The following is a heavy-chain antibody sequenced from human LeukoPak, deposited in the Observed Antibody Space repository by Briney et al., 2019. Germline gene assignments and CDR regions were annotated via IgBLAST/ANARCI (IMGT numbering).Heavy chain of an antibody. CDR2: ISDSGGST. D-gene: IGHD3-10*01. Sequence: PGGSLRLSCAASGFTFSSYTMHWVRQAPGKGLERVSGISDSGGSTYYADSVKGRFTISRDNSKNTMYLQMNSLRAEDTAVYYCAKSPLSGLWFGDYWGQGTLVTVSS. V-gene: IGHV3-23*01. CDR1: GFTFSSYT. J-gene: IGHJ4*02. CDR3: AKSPLSGLWFGDY.